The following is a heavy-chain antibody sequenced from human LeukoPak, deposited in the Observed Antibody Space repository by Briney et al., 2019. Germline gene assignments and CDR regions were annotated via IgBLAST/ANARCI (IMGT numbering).Heavy chain of an antibody. CDR3: ARTLNCSSTSCYKNYYGMDV. Sequence: GASVKVSCKASGYTFTSYDINWVRRATGQGLEWMGWMNPNSGNTGYAQKFQGRVTMTRNTSISTAYMELSSLRSEDTAVYYCARTLNCSSTSCYKNYYGMDVWGQGTTVTVSS. CDR1: GYTFTSYD. D-gene: IGHD2-2*02. J-gene: IGHJ6*02. CDR2: MNPNSGNT. V-gene: IGHV1-8*01.